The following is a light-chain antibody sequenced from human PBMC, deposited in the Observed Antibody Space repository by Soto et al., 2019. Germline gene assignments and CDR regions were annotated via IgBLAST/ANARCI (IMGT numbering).Light chain of an antibody. Sequence: DIQMTQSPSNLSASVRDRVTITCRASQTISGWLAWYQQKPGKAPKLLIHKASTLESGVPSRFSGSGSGTEFTLTISSLQPDDFATYYCQQYNNMHNFGQGTKVDIK. CDR3: QQYNNMHN. V-gene: IGKV1-5*03. CDR2: KAS. J-gene: IGKJ2*01. CDR1: QTISGW.